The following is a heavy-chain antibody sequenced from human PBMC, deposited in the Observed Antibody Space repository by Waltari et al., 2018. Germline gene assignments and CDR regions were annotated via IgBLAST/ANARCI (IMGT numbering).Heavy chain of an antibody. J-gene: IGHJ6*02. CDR3: ARSLYYDPNYYYYGMDV. CDR1: GGTFSSYA. V-gene: IGHV1-69*01. CDR2: LSPSCGTA. D-gene: IGHD3-22*01. Sequence: QVQLVQSGAEVKKPGSSVKVSCKASGGTFSSYAISWVRQAPGQGLEWGGGGKGLEWRGGLSPSCGTANDAQTFKGRVTITADESTSTAYMELSSLRSEDTAVYYCARSLYYDPNYYYYGMDVWGQGTTVTFSS.